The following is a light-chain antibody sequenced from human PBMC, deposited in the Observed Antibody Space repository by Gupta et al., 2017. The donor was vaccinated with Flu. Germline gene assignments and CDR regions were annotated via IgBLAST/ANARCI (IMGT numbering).Light chain of an antibody. CDR1: QSLVNSDGDTY. J-gene: IGKJ1*01. CDR3: MQPTHWPRT. Sequence: DVVLTQSPLSLPVTLGQPASISCRSSQSLVNSDGDTYLNWFQQRPGQSPRRLIYKVSNRDSGVPDRFSGSGSGTDFTLKISRVEAEDVGVYYCMQPTHWPRTFGQGTKVEIK. CDR2: KVS. V-gene: IGKV2-30*01.